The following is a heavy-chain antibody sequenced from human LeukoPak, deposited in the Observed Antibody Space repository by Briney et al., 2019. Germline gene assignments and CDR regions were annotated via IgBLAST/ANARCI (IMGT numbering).Heavy chain of an antibody. CDR2: INPNSGGT. D-gene: IGHD3-16*01. CDR3: ARKGSGFWGPRV. Sequence: ASVKGSCKASGYTFTGYYMHWVRQAPGQGLEWMGRINPNSGGTNYAQKFQGRVTMTRDTSISTAYMELSRLRSDDTAVYYCARKGSGFWGPRVWGQGTLVTVSS. V-gene: IGHV1-2*06. J-gene: IGHJ4*02. CDR1: GYTFTGYY.